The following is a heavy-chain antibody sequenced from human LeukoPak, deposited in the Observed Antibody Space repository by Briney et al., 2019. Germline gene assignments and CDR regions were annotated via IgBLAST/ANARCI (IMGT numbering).Heavy chain of an antibody. J-gene: IGHJ4*02. CDR1: GYTFSKYA. Sequence: ASVKVSCKASGYTFSKYAMNWVRQARGQRLEWIGWIVVGSGNTNYAQKFQERVTITRDMSTSTAYMELSSLRSEDTAVYYCAANTQLVGGFDYWGQGTLVTVSS. CDR3: AANTQLVGGFDY. D-gene: IGHD1-26*01. CDR2: IVVGSGNT. V-gene: IGHV1-58*02.